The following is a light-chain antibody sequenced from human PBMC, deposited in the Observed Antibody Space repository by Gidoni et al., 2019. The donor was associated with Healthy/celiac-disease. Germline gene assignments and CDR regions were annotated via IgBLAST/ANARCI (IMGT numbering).Light chain of an antibody. CDR2: DNE. CDR3: GTWDSSLGADV. J-gene: IGLJ1*01. V-gene: IGLV1-51*01. Sequence: QSVLPQPPSLSAAPGQTVTISCSGSASNLGNNYVSWYHQLPGTAPTLLIYDNEKRPSGIPDRFSGSTSGASATLDITGLQTGDEADYFCGTWDSSLGADVFGGGTYVTVL. CDR1: ASNLGNNY.